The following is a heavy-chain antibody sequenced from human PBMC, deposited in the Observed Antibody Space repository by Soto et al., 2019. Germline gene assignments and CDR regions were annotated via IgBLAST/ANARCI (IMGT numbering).Heavy chain of an antibody. J-gene: IGHJ6*02. CDR3: GRERVGHPGFYYYGMDV. CDR2: IIPIFGTA. Sequence: SVKVSCKASGGTFSSYAISWVRQAPGQGLEWMGGIIPIFGTANYAQKFQGRVTITADKSTSTAYVELSSLRSEDTAVYYCGRERVGHPGFYYYGMDVCGQGPTVTVYS. V-gene: IGHV1-69*06. D-gene: IGHD1-26*01. CDR1: GGTFSSYA.